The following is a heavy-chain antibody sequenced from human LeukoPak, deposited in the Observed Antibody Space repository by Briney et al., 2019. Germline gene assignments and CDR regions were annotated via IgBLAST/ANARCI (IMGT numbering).Heavy chain of an antibody. D-gene: IGHD6-13*01. CDR3: ARDKFGGSSSLIDY. CDR2: IWYDGSSK. J-gene: IGHJ4*02. Sequence: PGGSLRLSCAASGXTLNSYGVHWVRQAPAKGLDGGAVIWYDGSSKFYADSVKGRFTISRDNSKNTLYLQMNSLRIEDTAVYYCARDKFGGSSSLIDYWGQGTLVTVSS. V-gene: IGHV3-33*01. CDR1: GXTLNSYG.